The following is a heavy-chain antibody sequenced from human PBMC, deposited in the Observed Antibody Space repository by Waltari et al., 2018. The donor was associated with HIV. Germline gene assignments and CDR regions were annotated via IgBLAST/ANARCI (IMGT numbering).Heavy chain of an antibody. D-gene: IGHD3-10*01. CDR1: GFTFSSYW. V-gene: IGHV3-74*01. CDR3: ARGQYYSMDV. CDR2: INRDGSTI. J-gene: IGHJ6*02. Sequence: EVQLVESGGGLVQPRGSLRLSCSASGFTFSSYWLPGVRQAPGTGLVWVSGINRDGSTIRYADSVKGRFTISRDNAKNTLYLQMNSLRAEDTALYYCARGQYYSMDVWGQGTTVTVSS.